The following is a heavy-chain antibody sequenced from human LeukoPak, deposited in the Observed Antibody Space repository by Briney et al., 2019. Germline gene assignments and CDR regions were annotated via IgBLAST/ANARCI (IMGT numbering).Heavy chain of an antibody. Sequence: ASVKVSCKASGYTFTGHYMHWVRQAPGQGLEWMGWINPNSGGTNDAPKFQGRGTKTRDTSISTAYMELSRLRSDDTAFYYCARGVTAGGYWGQGTLVTVSS. CDR3: ARGVTAGGY. D-gene: IGHD2-2*01. V-gene: IGHV1-2*07. J-gene: IGHJ4*02. CDR2: INPNSGGT. CDR1: GYTFTGHY.